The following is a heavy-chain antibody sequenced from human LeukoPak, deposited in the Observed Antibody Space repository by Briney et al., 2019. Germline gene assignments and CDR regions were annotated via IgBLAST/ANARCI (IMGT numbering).Heavy chain of an antibody. V-gene: IGHV1-69*06. D-gene: IGHD3-22*01. CDR2: IIPIFGTA. CDR3: AKGRVGHSPGYYYGNDAFDI. Sequence: SVKVSCKASGGTFSSYAISWVRQAPGQGLEWMGGIIPIFGTANYAQKFQGRVTITADKSTSTAYMELSSLRSEDTAVYYCAKGRVGHSPGYYYGNDAFDIWGQGTMVTVSS. J-gene: IGHJ3*02. CDR1: GGTFSSYA.